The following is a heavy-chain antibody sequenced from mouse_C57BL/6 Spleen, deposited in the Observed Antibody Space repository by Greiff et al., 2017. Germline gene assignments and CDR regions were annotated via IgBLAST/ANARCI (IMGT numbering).Heavy chain of an antibody. Sequence: VQLQQSGAELVRPGTSVKVSCKASGYAFTNYLIEWVKQRPGQGLEWIGVINPGSGGTNYNEKFKGKATLTADKSSSTAYIQLSSLTSEDSAVYFCAIYYDYDGGDFDYWGQGTTLTVSS. D-gene: IGHD2-4*01. CDR2: INPGSGGT. J-gene: IGHJ2*01. CDR3: AIYYDYDGGDFDY. V-gene: IGHV1-54*01. CDR1: GYAFTNYL.